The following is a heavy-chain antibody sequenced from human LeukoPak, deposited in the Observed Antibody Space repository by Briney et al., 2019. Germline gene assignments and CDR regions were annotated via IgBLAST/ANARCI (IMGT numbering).Heavy chain of an antibody. D-gene: IGHD6-19*01. J-gene: IGHJ4*02. CDR1: GYTFTGYY. Sequence: ASVKVSCKASGYTFTGYYIHWVRQAPGQGLEWMGWINPDSGGTNYSQKFQGRVTMTRDTSIRTAYMELSRLRSDDTAVYYCARVLFYSSGNKSNRVDYWGQGTLVTVSS. CDR3: ARVLFYSSGNKSNRVDY. V-gene: IGHV1-2*02. CDR2: INPDSGGT.